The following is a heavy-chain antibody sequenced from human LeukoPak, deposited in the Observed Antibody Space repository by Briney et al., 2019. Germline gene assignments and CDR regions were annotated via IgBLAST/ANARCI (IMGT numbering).Heavy chain of an antibody. Sequence: LSLTCTVSGGSIDSNSWTWIRQPPGKGLEWVSYISSSGSTIYYADSVKGRFTISRDNAKNSLYLQMNSLRAEDTAVYYCARDYDFWSGYPTDAFDIWGQGTMVTVSS. CDR3: ARDYDFWSGYPTDAFDI. V-gene: IGHV3-48*03. D-gene: IGHD3-3*01. CDR1: GGSIDSNS. J-gene: IGHJ3*02. CDR2: ISSSGSTI.